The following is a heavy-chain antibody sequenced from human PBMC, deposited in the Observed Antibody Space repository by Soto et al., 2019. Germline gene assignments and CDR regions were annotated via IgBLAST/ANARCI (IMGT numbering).Heavy chain of an antibody. Sequence: EVQLVESGGGLVQPGGSLRLSCAASGFTFSSYSMNWVRQAPGKGLEWVSYISSSSSTIYYADSVKGRFTISRDNAKNSLYLQTNSLRAEDTAVYYCARDSGYSYGPLDYWGQGTLVTVSS. CDR2: ISSSSSTI. V-gene: IGHV3-48*01. CDR1: GFTFSSYS. D-gene: IGHD5-18*01. J-gene: IGHJ4*02. CDR3: ARDSGYSYGPLDY.